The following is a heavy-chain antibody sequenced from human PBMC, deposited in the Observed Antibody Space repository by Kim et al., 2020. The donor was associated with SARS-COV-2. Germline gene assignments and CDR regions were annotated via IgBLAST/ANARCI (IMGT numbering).Heavy chain of an antibody. CDR1: GGTFSSYA. D-gene: IGHD2-15*01. J-gene: IGHJ6*02. V-gene: IGHV1-69*13. CDR3: ARAHCSGGSCYWGYYYYGMDV. CDR2: IIPIFGTA. Sequence: SVKVSCKASGGTFSSYAISWVRQAPGQGLEWMGGIIPIFGTANYAQKFQGRVTITADESTSTAYMELSSLRSEDTAVYYCARAHCSGGSCYWGYYYYGMDVWGQGTTVTVSS.